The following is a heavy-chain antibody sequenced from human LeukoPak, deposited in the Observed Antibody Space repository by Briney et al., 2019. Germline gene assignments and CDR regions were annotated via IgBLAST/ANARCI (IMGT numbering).Heavy chain of an antibody. V-gene: IGHV4-61*02. CDR2: IYTSGST. D-gene: IGHD5-18*01. Sequence: SETLSLTCTVSGGSISSGSYYWSWIRQPAGKGLEWIGRIYTSGSTNYNPSLKSRVTLSVDTSKNQFSLRLSSVTAADTAVYYCARDLDTPMVRRTGNWFDPWGQGTLVTVSS. CDR3: ARDLDTPMVRRTGNWFDP. CDR1: GGSISSGSYY. J-gene: IGHJ5*02.